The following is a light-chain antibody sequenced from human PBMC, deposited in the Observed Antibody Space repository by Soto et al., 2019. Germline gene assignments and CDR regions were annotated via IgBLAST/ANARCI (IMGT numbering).Light chain of an antibody. J-gene: IGKJ1*01. CDR1: QSISDW. Sequence: DLQMTQSPSTLSASVGDRVTITCRASQSISDWLAWYQQKPGKAPKVLIYDASSLQGGVPSRFSGSGSGTEFTLTIGSLQPDDVATYYCQRYNAFSQTFGQGTKVEI. CDR3: QRYNAFSQT. CDR2: DAS. V-gene: IGKV1-5*01.